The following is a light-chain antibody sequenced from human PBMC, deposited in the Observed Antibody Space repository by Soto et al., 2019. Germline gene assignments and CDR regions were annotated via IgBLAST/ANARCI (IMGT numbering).Light chain of an antibody. Sequence: DIQLSQSPSSVSAAVEDRLTITCRASQGSTSWLAWYQQKPGEAPKLLIYAISSLQSGVPSRFSGSGTGTDLTLTISSLQPEDFATYYCQQASSFPLTFGGGTQVEIK. CDR1: QGSTSW. V-gene: IGKV1-12*01. J-gene: IGKJ4*01. CDR3: QQASSFPLT. CDR2: AIS.